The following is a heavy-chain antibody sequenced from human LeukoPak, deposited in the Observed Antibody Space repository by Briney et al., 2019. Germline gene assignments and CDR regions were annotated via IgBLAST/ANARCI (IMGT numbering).Heavy chain of an antibody. Sequence: GGSLRLSCAASGFTFSSYNMNWVRQAPGKGLEGVAVISYDGSNKYYADSVKGRFTISRDNSKNTLYLQMNSLRAEDTAVYYCAKSSSGYSYGFLGYWGQGTLVTVSS. CDR2: ISYDGSNK. D-gene: IGHD5-18*01. CDR3: AKSSSGYSYGFLGY. V-gene: IGHV3-30*18. CDR1: GFTFSSYN. J-gene: IGHJ4*02.